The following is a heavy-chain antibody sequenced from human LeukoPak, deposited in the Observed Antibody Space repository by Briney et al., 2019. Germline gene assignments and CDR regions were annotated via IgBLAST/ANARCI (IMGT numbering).Heavy chain of an antibody. CDR1: GVIVRSNY. Sequence: GGSLRLSCVGSGVIVRSNYMTWVRQAPGKGLEWVAFIRYDGSNKYYADSVKGRFSISRDNSKSTLYLQMGSLRAEDMAVYYCARAEWEQLRWGIDYWGQGSLVTVSS. D-gene: IGHD1-26*01. V-gene: IGHV3-30*02. CDR3: ARAEWEQLRWGIDY. J-gene: IGHJ4*02. CDR2: IRYDGSNK.